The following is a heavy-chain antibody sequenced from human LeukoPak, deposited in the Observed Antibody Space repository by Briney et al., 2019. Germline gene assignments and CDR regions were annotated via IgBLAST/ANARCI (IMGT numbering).Heavy chain of an antibody. CDR2: IWYDGSNK. D-gene: IGHD6-19*01. V-gene: IGHV3-33*01. CDR3: ARDGGLYSSDWYGVDY. J-gene: IGHJ4*02. CDR1: GFTFSSYG. Sequence: GGSLRLSCAASGFTFSSYGMHWVRQAPGKGLEWVAVIWYDGSNKYYADSVKGRFTISRDNSKNTLYLQMNSLRAEDTAVYYCARDGGLYSSDWYGVDYWGQGTLVTVSS.